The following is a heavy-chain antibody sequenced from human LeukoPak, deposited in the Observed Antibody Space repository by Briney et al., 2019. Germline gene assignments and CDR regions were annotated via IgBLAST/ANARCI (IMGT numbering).Heavy chain of an antibody. V-gene: IGHV1-3*01. CDR2: INAGNGNT. CDR3: ARDLKPLWFGESRYYFDY. D-gene: IGHD3-10*01. Sequence: ASVKVSCKASGYTFTSYAMHWVRQAPGQRLEWMGWINAGNGNTKYSQKFQGRVTITRDTSASTAYMELSSLRSEDTAVYYCARDLKPLWFGESRYYFDYWGQGTLVTVSS. J-gene: IGHJ4*02. CDR1: GYTFTSYA.